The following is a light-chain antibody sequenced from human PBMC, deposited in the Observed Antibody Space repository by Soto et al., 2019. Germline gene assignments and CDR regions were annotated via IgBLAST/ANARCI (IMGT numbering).Light chain of an antibody. J-gene: IGKJ4*01. Sequence: EIVMTQSPATLSVSPGERATLSCRASQSVSSNLAWYQQKPGQAPRLLIYGASTRATGIPTRFSGSGSGTDFTLTTNSLQSEDFAVYYCQQYSDWPPLTFGGGTKVEI. CDR1: QSVSSN. CDR3: QQYSDWPPLT. CDR2: GAS. V-gene: IGKV3-15*01.